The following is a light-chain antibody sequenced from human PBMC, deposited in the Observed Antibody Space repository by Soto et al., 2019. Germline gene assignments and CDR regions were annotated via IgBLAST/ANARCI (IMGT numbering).Light chain of an antibody. Sequence: QSVLTQPASVSGSPGQSITISCTGTSSDFGTYNSVAWYQQHPGKAPKLMIYDVTTRPSGVSDRFSGSKSGNTASLIVFGLLAEDEADYYCCSYAGSSTSYVFGTGTKVTVL. CDR3: CSYAGSSTSYV. V-gene: IGLV2-23*02. J-gene: IGLJ1*01. CDR1: SSDFGTYNS. CDR2: DVT.